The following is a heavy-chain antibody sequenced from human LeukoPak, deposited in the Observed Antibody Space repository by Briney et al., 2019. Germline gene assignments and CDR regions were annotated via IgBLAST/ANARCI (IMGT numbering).Heavy chain of an antibody. D-gene: IGHD3-10*01. CDR2: IYYSGST. CDR3: ARGQKSTYYYGSGSYYNVPALDY. Sequence: SETLSLTCTVSGGSISSYYWSWIRQPPGKGLEWIGYIYYSGSTNYNPSLKSRVTISVDTSKNQFSLKLSSVTAADTAVYYCARGQKSTYYYGSGSYYNVPALDYWGQGTLVTVSS. CDR1: GGSISSYY. V-gene: IGHV4-59*12. J-gene: IGHJ4*02.